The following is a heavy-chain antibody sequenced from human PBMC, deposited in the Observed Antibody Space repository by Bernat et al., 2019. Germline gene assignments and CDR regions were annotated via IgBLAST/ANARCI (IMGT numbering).Heavy chain of an antibody. CDR1: GFTFSTYA. Sequence: EVQLVESGGGLVQPGGSLRLSCAASGFTFSTYAMSWVRQAPWKGLEWVSAISGSGGSTYYADSVKGRFTISRDNSKNTLHLQMNSLRAEDTAVYYCVKEMISWGTFDYWGQGTLVTVSS. CDR2: ISGSGGST. J-gene: IGHJ4*02. D-gene: IGHD3-16*01. CDR3: VKEMISWGTFDY. V-gene: IGHV3-23*04.